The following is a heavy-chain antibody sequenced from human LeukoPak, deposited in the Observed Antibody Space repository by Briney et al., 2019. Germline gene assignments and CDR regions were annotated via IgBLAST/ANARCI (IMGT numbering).Heavy chain of an antibody. CDR2: INPDGSTT. V-gene: IGHV3-74*01. D-gene: IGHD2-8*01. CDR3: ARDVRASPNR. J-gene: IGHJ5*02. CDR1: GFTLSIFW. Sequence: GGSLRLSYSASGFTLSIFWMNWLRQVPGKGLVWVSLINPDGSTTTYADSVKGRFTISRDNAKNTVYLQMNSLGGEDTAIYYCARDVRASPNRWGQGTLVTVSS.